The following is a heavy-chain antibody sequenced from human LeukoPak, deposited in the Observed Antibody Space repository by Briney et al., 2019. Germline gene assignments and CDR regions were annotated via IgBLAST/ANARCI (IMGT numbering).Heavy chain of an antibody. Sequence: GGSLKLSCTTSGFTFGDYSMTWFRQTPGKGLEWVGFIRSKTYGGTTDFAASVKGRFTISRDDSKSIAYLQMDNLKTEDTAVYYCGRGGIIRGGLDYWGQGTLVTVSS. V-gene: IGHV3-49*03. CDR1: GFTFGDYS. J-gene: IGHJ4*02. D-gene: IGHD3-10*01. CDR2: IRSKTYGGTT. CDR3: GRGGIIRGGLDY.